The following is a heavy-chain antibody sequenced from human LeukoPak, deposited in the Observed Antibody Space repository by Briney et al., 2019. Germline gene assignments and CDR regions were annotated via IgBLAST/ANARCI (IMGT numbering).Heavy chain of an antibody. CDR2: IYYSGST. V-gene: IGHV4-59*01. D-gene: IGHD3-3*01. Sequence: PSATLPLTCPVSGGYISRYYWSSIRQPPGKGLEWIGYIYYSGSTNYNPSLKSRVTISVDMSKSQFSLKLSAVSAADTAVHYCARDEMNGFLDYWGQGTLVTVSS. CDR1: GGYISRYY. J-gene: IGHJ4*02. CDR3: ARDEMNGFLDY.